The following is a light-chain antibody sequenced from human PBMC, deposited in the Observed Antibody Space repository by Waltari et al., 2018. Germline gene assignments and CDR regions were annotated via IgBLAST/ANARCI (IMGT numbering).Light chain of an antibody. CDR3: QQYYSSPRT. CDR2: WAS. CDR1: QSVLYSSNNKYY. V-gene: IGKV4-1*01. Sequence: DIVMTQSPDSLAVSLGERATINCKSSQSVLYSSNNKYYLAWYQHKPGQPPKLLIYWASIRESGVPDRFSGSGSGTDFTLTISSLQAEDVAVYNCQQYYSSPRTFGQGTKVEIK. J-gene: IGKJ1*01.